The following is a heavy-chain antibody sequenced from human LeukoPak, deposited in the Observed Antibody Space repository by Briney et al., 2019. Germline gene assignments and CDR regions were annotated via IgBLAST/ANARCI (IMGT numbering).Heavy chain of an antibody. CDR3: ARGGSDTAMAHDY. D-gene: IGHD5-18*01. Sequence: PGGSLRLSCAASGFTFSNHWMHWVRQAPGKGLMWVSRINRDGSRTDYADSVKGRFTISRDDAKNTLYLPVNSLRAEDTAVYFCARGGSDTAMAHDYWGQGTLVTVSS. J-gene: IGHJ4*02. CDR2: INRDGSRT. CDR1: GFTFSNHW. V-gene: IGHV3-74*01.